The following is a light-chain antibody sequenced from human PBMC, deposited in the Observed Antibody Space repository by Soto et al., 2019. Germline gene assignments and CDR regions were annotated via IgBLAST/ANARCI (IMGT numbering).Light chain of an antibody. CDR3: SSYAGSNNPV. V-gene: IGLV2-8*01. CDR1: SSDVGGYNY. J-gene: IGLJ2*01. CDR2: EVS. Sequence: QSALTQPPSASGSPGQSVTISCTGTSSDVGGYNYVSWYQQHPGKAPKLMIYEVSKRPSGVPDRFSGSKSGNTASLTVSGLQAEDEADYYCSSYAGSNNPVFGGGTKLNVL.